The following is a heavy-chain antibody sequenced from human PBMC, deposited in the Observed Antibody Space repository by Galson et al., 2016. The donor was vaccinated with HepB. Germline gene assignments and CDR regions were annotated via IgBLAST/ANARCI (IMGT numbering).Heavy chain of an antibody. V-gene: IGHV3-33*01. CDR2: IWFDGSHE. D-gene: IGHD1-26*01. CDR3: AREGGIVGASMPDY. J-gene: IGHJ4*02. Sequence: LEWVALIWFDGSHESYAESVKGRFTISRDNSMSTLYLQMNSLRVDDSAVYFCAREGGIVGASMPDYWGQGTQVTVSS.